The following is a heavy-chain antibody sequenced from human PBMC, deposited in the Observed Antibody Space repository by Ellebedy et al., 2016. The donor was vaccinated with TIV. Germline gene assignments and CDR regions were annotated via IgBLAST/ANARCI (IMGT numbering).Heavy chain of an antibody. D-gene: IGHD3-10*01. Sequence: SGPTLVKPTQTLTLTCTFSGFSLSTSGGGVGWIRQPPGKALEWLALLYWNGDKRSRPSLKNRLTITKATSENQVVLTMNNMDPVDTATYYCTHYYYGSGADAFDVWGQGTMVTVSS. CDR3: THYYYGSGADAFDV. CDR1: GFSLSTSGGG. CDR2: LYWNGDK. J-gene: IGHJ3*01. V-gene: IGHV2-5*01.